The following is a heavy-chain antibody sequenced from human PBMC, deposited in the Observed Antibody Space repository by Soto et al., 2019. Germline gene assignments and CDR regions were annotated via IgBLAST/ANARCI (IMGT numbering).Heavy chain of an antibody. CDR2: VHASGST. CDR3: VRGFVEAAMAFDY. V-gene: IGHV4-31*03. CDR1: GGSINNGVYF. D-gene: IGHD5-18*01. J-gene: IGHJ4*02. Sequence: QVQLQESGPGLVQPSQTLSLTCSVSGGSINNGVYFWSWIRQHPGKGLEWIGYVHASGSTYYNPSLKGRVAMSIDTSKNQFYLILKSVTAADTAVFYCVRGFVEAAMAFDYWGPGTLITVSS.